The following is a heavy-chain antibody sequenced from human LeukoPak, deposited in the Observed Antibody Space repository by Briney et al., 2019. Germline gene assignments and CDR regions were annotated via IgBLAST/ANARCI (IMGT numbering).Heavy chain of an antibody. J-gene: IGHJ3*02. CDR1: GFTFSDHY. V-gene: IGHV3-72*01. D-gene: IGHD5-12*01. CDR2: TRNKANSYTT. Sequence: GGSLRLSCAASGFTFSDHYMDWVRRAPGKGLEWVGRTRNKANSYTTEYAPSVKGRFTISRDDSKNSLYLQMNSLKTEDTAVYYCARVGYGEAFDIWGQGTMVTVSS. CDR3: ARVGYGEAFDI.